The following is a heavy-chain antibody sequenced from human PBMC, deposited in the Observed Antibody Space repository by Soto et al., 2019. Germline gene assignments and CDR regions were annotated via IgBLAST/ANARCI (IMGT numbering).Heavy chain of an antibody. D-gene: IGHD2-2*01. J-gene: IGHJ6*02. Sequence: SVKVSCKASGGTFSSYAISWVRQAPGQGLEWMGGIIPIFGTANYAQKFQGRVTITADESTSTAYMELSSLRSEDTAVYYCARDKMVVVVTAATYYYYGMDVWGQGTTVTV. V-gene: IGHV1-69*13. CDR3: ARDKMVVVVTAATYYYYGMDV. CDR1: GGTFSSYA. CDR2: IIPIFGTA.